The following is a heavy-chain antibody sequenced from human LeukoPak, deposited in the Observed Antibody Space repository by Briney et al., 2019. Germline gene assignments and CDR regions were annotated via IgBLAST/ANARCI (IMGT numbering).Heavy chain of an antibody. CDR1: GGSISSGGYS. CDR3: ARGANWGFWYFDL. D-gene: IGHD7-27*01. Sequence: PSETLSLTCAVSGGSISSGGYSWSWIRQPPGKGLEWIGYIYHSGSTYYNTSLKSRVTISVDRSKNQFSLKLSSVTAADTAVYYCARGANWGFWYFDLWGRGTLVTVSS. CDR2: IYHSGST. J-gene: IGHJ2*01. V-gene: IGHV4-30-2*01.